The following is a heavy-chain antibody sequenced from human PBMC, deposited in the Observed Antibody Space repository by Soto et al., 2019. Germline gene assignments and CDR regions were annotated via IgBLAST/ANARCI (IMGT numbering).Heavy chain of an antibody. CDR1: RFTFSSYT. J-gene: IGHJ6*02. CDR2: ISGSGGST. V-gene: IGHV3-23*01. D-gene: IGHD2-8*01. CDR3: AKDHCTNGVCTYYYYGMDV. Sequence: LXLSCAASRFTFSSYTMSWVRQAPGKGLEWVSAISGSGGSTYYADSVKGRFTISRDNSKNTLYLQMNSLRAEDTAVYYCAKDHCTNGVCTYYYYGMDVWGQGTTVTVSS.